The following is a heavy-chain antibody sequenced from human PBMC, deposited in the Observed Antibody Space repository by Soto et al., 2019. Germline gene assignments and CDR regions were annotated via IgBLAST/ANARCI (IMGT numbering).Heavy chain of an antibody. CDR3: ARGGDRFDGMDV. J-gene: IGHJ6*02. Sequence: EVQLVESGGGLVQPGGSLRLSCAASGFGFNGYDMHWVRQAPGKNLEWVAAISTAGDTYYLGSVKGRFTISREDAKISLSHQMNSLRVGDTAVYYCARGGDRFDGMDVWGQGTTVTVSS. V-gene: IGHV3-13*01. CDR2: ISTAGDT. CDR1: GFGFNGYD. D-gene: IGHD3-16*01.